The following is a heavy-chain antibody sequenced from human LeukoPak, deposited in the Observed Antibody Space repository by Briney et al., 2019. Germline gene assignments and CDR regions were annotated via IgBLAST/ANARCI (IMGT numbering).Heavy chain of an antibody. CDR1: GYTFTGYY. D-gene: IGHD2-21*02. V-gene: IGHV1-2*06. CDR2: INPNSGGT. J-gene: IGHJ4*02. CDR3: ARSFSTRVHSPKNTGVVVTAFDY. Sequence: ASVKVSCKASGYTFTGYYMHWVRQDPGQGLEWLGRINPNSGGTNYAQKFQGRVTMTRDTSISTAYMELSRLRSDDTAVYYCARSFSTRVHSPKNTGVVVTAFDYWGQGTPVTVSS.